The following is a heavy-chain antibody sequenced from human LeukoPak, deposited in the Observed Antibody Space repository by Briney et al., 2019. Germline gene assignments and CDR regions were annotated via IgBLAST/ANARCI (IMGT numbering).Heavy chain of an antibody. CDR3: AKWGDYDVLTGYYVSDY. V-gene: IGHV3-13*01. CDR1: GFTFSSYD. CDR2: IGTAGDT. D-gene: IGHD3-9*01. Sequence: PGGSLRLSCAASGFTFSSYDMHWVRQATGKGLEWVSAIGTAGDTYYPGSVKGRFTISRENAKNSLYLQMNSLRAGDTAVYYCAKWGDYDVLTGYYVSDYWGQGTLVTVSS. J-gene: IGHJ4*02.